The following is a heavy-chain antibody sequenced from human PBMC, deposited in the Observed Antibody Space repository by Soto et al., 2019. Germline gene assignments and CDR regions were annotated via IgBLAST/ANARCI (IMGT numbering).Heavy chain of an antibody. D-gene: IGHD6-19*01. V-gene: IGHV1-8*01. J-gene: IGHJ4*02. CDR1: GYTFTSYD. Sequence: QVQLVQSGAEVKKPGASVKVSCKASGYTFTSYDINWVRQATGQGLEWMGWMNPNSGNTGYAQKFQGRVSMTRHTSRSTAYMELSSLRSEDTAVYYCARERSSGWYVDYWGQGTLVTVSS. CDR2: MNPNSGNT. CDR3: ARERSSGWYVDY.